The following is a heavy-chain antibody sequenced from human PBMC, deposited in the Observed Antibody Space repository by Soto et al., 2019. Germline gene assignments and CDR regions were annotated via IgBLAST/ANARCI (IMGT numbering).Heavy chain of an antibody. CDR2: IKQDASET. CDR3: ARDSGPGGYDAFDI. CDR1: GFTFSNYW. J-gene: IGHJ3*02. Sequence: EVQVVESGGGLVQPGGSLRLSCAASGFTFSNYWMTWVRQAPGKGLEWVANIKQDASETFYVDSVKGRFTISRDNAKNSLYLQMNSLRAEDTAVYYCARDSGPGGYDAFDIWGQGTMVTVSS. V-gene: IGHV3-7*04. D-gene: IGHD1-1*01.